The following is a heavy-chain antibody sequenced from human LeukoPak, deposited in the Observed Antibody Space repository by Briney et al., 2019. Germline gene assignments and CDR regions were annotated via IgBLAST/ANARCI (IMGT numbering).Heavy chain of an antibody. J-gene: IGHJ4*02. D-gene: IGHD6-13*01. CDR2: MKYDGSEK. V-gene: IGHV3-7*01. CDR3: ARDIEAAGLFLDY. Sequence: GGSLRLSCAASGFTFSSYWMSWVRQTPGKGLEWVANMKYDGSEKYYVDSVKGRFTISRDNTKNSLYLQMNSLRAEDTAVYYCARDIEAAGLFLDYWGQGTLVTVSS. CDR1: GFTFSSYW.